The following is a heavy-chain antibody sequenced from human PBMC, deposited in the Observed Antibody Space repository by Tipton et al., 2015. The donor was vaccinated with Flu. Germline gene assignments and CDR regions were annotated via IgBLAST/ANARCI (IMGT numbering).Heavy chain of an antibody. CDR3: ARQLSVGATSGFDY. J-gene: IGHJ4*02. CDR2: IYHSGST. CDR1: GYSISSGYY. D-gene: IGHD1-26*01. V-gene: IGHV4-38-2*01. Sequence: TLSLTCAVSGYSISSGYYWGWVRQPPGKGLEWIGSIYHSGSTYYNPSLKSRVTISVETSKNQFHLKLSSVTAADTAVYYCARQLSVGATSGFDYWGQGTLVTVSS.